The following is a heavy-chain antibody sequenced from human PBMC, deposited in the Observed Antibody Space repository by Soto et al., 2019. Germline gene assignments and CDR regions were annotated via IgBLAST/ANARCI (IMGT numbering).Heavy chain of an antibody. CDR3: ARDLEYCSGGSCLKHDAFDI. V-gene: IGHV1-18*01. CDR1: GYTFTSYG. CDR2: ISAYNGNT. D-gene: IGHD2-15*01. J-gene: IGHJ3*02. Sequence: ASVKVSCKASGYTFTSYGISWVRQAPGQGLEWMGWISAYNGNTNYAQKLQGRVTMTTDTSTSTAYMELRSLRSDDTAVYYCARDLEYCSGGSCLKHDAFDIWGQGTMVTVSS.